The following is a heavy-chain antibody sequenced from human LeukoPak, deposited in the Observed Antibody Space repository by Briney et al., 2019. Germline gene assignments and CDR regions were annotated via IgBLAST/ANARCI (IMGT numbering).Heavy chain of an antibody. CDR3: AKDEYYYDSSGYY. D-gene: IGHD3-22*01. V-gene: IGHV3-43*02. CDR2: ISGDGGST. CDR1: GFTFSSYE. Sequence: PGGSLRLSCAASGFTFSSYEMNWVRQAPGKGLEWVSLISGDGGSTYYADSVKGRFTISRDNSKNSLYLQMNSLRTEDTALYYCAKDEYYYDSSGYYWGQGTLVTVSS. J-gene: IGHJ4*02.